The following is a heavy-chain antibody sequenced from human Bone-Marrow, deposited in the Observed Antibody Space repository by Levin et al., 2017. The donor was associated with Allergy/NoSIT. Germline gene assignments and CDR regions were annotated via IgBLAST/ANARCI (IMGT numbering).Heavy chain of an antibody. J-gene: IGHJ3*02. V-gene: IGHV1-18*04. Sequence: GASVKVSCKASGYTFSSYGFAWVRQAPGQGLEWMGWITAYGNTDYAQRLQDRLTMTTDTSTTTGYMELRSLSSDDTAIYYCATMGGYSGFESFDIWGQGTMVTVSS. D-gene: IGHD5-12*01. CDR1: GYTFSSYG. CDR3: ATMGGYSGFESFDI. CDR2: ITAYGNT.